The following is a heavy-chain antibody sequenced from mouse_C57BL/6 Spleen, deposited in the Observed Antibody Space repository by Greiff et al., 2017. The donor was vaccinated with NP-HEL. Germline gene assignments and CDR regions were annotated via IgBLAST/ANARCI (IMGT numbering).Heavy chain of an antibody. D-gene: IGHD1-1*01. CDR3: ARERDYGSRGGYFDV. CDR1: GYTFTDYY. Sequence: EVQLQQSGPELVKPGASVKISCKASGYTFTDYYMNWVKQSHGKSLEWIGDINPNNGGTSYNQKFKGKATLTVDKSSSTAYMELRSLTSEDSAVYYCARERDYGSRGGYFDVWGTGTTVTVSS. J-gene: IGHJ1*03. CDR2: INPNNGGT. V-gene: IGHV1-26*01.